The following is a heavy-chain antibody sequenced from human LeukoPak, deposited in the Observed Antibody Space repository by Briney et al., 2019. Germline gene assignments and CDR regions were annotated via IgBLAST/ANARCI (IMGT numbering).Heavy chain of an antibody. J-gene: IGHJ4*02. V-gene: IGHV4-59*01. CDR2: IYYSGST. D-gene: IGHD4-17*01. CDR3: ARSSDYGDYDFPYY. CDR1: GGFISSYY. Sequence: SETLSLTCTVSGGFISSYYWSWIRQPPGKGLEWIGYIYYSGSTNYNPSLKSRVTISVDTSKNQFSLKLSSVTAADTAVYYCARSSDYGDYDFPYYWGQGTLVTVSS.